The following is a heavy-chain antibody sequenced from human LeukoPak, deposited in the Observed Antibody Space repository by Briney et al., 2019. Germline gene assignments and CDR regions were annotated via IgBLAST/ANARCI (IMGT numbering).Heavy chain of an antibody. CDR2: ISWNSGSI. CDR1: GFTFDDYA. D-gene: IGHD3-10*01. Sequence: GGSLRLSCAASGFTFDDYAMHWVRHAPGKGLEWVSGISWNSGSIGYADSVKGRFTISRDNAKNSLYLQMNSLRAEDTALYYCAKEVGVRGVTNDAFDIWGQGTMVTVSS. V-gene: IGHV3-9*01. J-gene: IGHJ3*02. CDR3: AKEVGVRGVTNDAFDI.